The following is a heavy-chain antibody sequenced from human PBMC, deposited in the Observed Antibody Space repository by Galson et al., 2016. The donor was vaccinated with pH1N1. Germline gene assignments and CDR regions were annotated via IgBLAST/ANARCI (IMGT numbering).Heavy chain of an antibody. Sequence: SVKVSCKASGYTFTRYYMHWVRQAPGQGLEWVGIIYPRDGGAAYAQRLRGRVTLTRDTSTSTVYMELTSLRPDDTAVYYCAAPLSPRYDFDFWGQGTMVTVSS. J-gene: IGHJ3*01. CDR3: AAPLSPRYDFDF. V-gene: IGHV1-46*03. CDR1: GYTFTRYY. CDR2: IYPRDGGA.